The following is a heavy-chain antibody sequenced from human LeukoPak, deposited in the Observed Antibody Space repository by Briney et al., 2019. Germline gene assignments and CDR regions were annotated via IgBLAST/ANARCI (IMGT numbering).Heavy chain of an antibody. CDR2: IWYDGSNK. J-gene: IGHJ4*02. CDR3: AKDLVATSPYFDY. V-gene: IGHV3-33*06. CDR1: GFTFSSYG. Sequence: GRSLRLSCAASGFTFSSYGMHWVRQAPGKGLEWVAVIWYDGSNKYYADSVKGRFTISRDNSKNTLYLQMNSPRAEDTAVYYCAKDLVATSPYFDYWGQGTLVTVSS. D-gene: IGHD5-12*01.